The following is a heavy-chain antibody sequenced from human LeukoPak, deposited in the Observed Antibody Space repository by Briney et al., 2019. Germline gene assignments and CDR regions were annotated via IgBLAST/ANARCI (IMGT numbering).Heavy chain of an antibody. V-gene: IGHV1-18*01. CDR1: GYTFTSYG. CDR2: ISAYNGNT. D-gene: IGHD2-2*01. Sequence: EASVTVSCKASGYTFTSYGISWVRQAPGQGLEWMGWISAYNGNTNYAQKLQGRVTMTTDTSTSTAYMELRSLRSDDTAVYYCARDHCSSPSCYPALSYSYGMDVWGQGPTVPVSS. CDR3: ARDHCSSPSCYPALSYSYGMDV. J-gene: IGHJ6*02.